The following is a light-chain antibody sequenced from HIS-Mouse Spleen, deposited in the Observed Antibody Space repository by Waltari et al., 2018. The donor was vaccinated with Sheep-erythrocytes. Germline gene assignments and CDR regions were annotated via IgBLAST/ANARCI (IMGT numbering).Light chain of an antibody. CDR2: EGS. CDR1: SSDVGSYNL. CDR3: CSYAGSSTPWV. Sequence: HSALTQPASGSGSPGQSITIPCTGTSSDVGSYNLVSWYQQHPGKAPKLMIYEGSKRPSGVSNRFSGSKSGNTASLTISGLQAEDEADYYCCSYAGSSTPWVFGGGTKLTVL. J-gene: IGLJ3*02. V-gene: IGLV2-23*01.